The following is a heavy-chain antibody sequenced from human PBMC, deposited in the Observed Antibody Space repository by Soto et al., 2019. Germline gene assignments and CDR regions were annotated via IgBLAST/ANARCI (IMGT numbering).Heavy chain of an antibody. V-gene: IGHV4-30-4*01. Sequence: QVQLQESGPGLVKPSQTLSLTCTVSGGSISSGDYYWSWIRQPPGKGLEWIGYIYYSGSTYYNPSLKSRVTISVDTSKNQFSLKLSSVTAADTAVYYCARAPPSDDSPYYYGMDVWGQGTTVTVSS. D-gene: IGHD3-3*01. CDR1: GGSISSGDYY. CDR2: IYYSGST. CDR3: ARAPPSDDSPYYYGMDV. J-gene: IGHJ6*02.